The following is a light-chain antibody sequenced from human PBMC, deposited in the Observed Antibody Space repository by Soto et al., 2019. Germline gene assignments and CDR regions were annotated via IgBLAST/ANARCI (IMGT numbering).Light chain of an antibody. Sequence: DIQMTQSPSSLSASVGDRVTISCRASQTINTYVNWYLQKPGKAPKLHIYAASSLHSGVPSRFSGSGSGTYFTLTISSLQPEDFATYYCQQSFSTPRTFGQGTKVEIK. V-gene: IGKV1-39*01. CDR1: QTINTY. CDR3: QQSFSTPRT. J-gene: IGKJ1*01. CDR2: AAS.